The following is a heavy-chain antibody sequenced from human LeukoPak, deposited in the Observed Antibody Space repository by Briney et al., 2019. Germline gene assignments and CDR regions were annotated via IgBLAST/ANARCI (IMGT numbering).Heavy chain of an antibody. CDR3: AKDTPDCYDSSEYYFDY. D-gene: IGHD3-22*01. V-gene: IGHV3-23*01. J-gene: IGHJ4*02. CDR1: GFTFSNYA. CDR2: ISGSGVST. Sequence: PGGSLRLSCAASGFTFSNYAMSWVRQAPGKGLEWVSTISGSGVSTYYADSVKGQFTISRDNSKNTLYLQMNSLRAEDTAVYYCAKDTPDCYDSSEYYFDYWGQGTLVTVSS.